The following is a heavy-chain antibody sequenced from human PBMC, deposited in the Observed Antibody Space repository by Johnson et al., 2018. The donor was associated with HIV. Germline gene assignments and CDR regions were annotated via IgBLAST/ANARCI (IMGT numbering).Heavy chain of an antibody. V-gene: IGHV3-33*03. CDR1: GFTFSTYG. Sequence: QVQLVESGGGVVQPGRSLRLSCAASGFTFSTYGMHWVRQAPGKGLEWVAVMWFDGSNKYYAESVRGRFTISRDNSKNTLYLQMNSLRAEDTAVYYCAKDRIGLTMVPRAFDFWGQGTMVTVSS. J-gene: IGHJ3*01. CDR2: MWFDGSNK. D-gene: IGHD3-10*01. CDR3: AKDRIGLTMVPRAFDF.